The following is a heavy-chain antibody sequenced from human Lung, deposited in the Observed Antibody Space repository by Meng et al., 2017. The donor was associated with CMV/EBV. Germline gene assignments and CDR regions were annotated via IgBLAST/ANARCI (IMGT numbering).Heavy chain of an antibody. CDR3: GRWKPRIDY. J-gene: IGHJ4*02. V-gene: IGHV3-7*01. Sequence: SCAASGFTFSSYWMSWVRQAPGKGLEGVANKKEDGSAKYYVDSVKGRFTISRDNAKKSLYLQMNSLGAEDTAVYYCGRWKPRIDYWGQGTLVTVSS. D-gene: IGHD1-1*01. CDR2: KKEDGSAK. CDR1: GFTFSSYW.